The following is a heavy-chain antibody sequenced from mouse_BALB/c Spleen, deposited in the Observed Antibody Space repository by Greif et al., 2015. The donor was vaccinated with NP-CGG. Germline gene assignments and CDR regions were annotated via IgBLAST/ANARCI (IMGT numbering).Heavy chain of an antibody. CDR2: ISSGGSYT. Sequence: EVKLQESGGDLVKPGGSLKLSCAASGFTFSSYGMSWVRQTPDKRLEWVATISSGGSYTYYPDSVKGRFTISRDNAKNTLYLQMSSLKSEDTAMYYCASLLGYAMDYWGQGTSVTVSS. J-gene: IGHJ4*01. V-gene: IGHV5-6*01. CDR1: GFTFSSYG. CDR3: ASLLGYAMDY. D-gene: IGHD2-10*01.